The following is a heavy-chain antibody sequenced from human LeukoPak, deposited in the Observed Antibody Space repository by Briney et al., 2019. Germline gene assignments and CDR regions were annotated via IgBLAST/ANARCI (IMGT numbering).Heavy chain of an antibody. CDR2: IKQDGSEK. D-gene: IGHD3-3*01. V-gene: IGHV3-7*01. Sequence: GGSLRLSCVASGFTFSSYWMSWVRQAPGKGLEWVANIKQDGSEKYYVDSVKGRFTISRDNAKNSLYLQMNSLRAEDTAVYYCARENFGAFDIWGQGTMVTVSS. CDR1: GFTFSSYW. CDR3: ARENFGAFDI. J-gene: IGHJ3*02.